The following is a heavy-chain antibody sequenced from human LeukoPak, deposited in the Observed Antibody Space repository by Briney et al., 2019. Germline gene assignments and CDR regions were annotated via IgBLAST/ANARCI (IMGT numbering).Heavy chain of an antibody. V-gene: IGHV3-23*01. CDR3: AEDQRWESPHYLDS. J-gene: IGHJ4*02. CDR2: ISASGGST. Sequence: PGGSLRLSCAASGFTFSGYVMSWVRQVPGKGLEWVSGISASGGSTSYADSVRGRFTISRDNSKNTLYVQMNSLRDEDTAVYYCAEDQRWESPHYLDSWGQGTLVTVSS. CDR1: GFTFSGYV. D-gene: IGHD1-26*01.